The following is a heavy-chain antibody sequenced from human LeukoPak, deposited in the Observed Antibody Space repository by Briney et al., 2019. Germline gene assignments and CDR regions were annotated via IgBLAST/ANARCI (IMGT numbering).Heavy chain of an antibody. D-gene: IGHD3-10*01. J-gene: IGHJ5*02. CDR1: GGSFSGYY. CDR2: ITHNGYT. CDR3: AASGGPINWFDP. Sequence: PSETLSLTCAVYGGSFSGYYWGWIRQPPGKGLQWIGEITHNGYTNYNPALKSRVTISIDTSKNEFSLKVSSVTAADVAIYYCAASGGPINWFDPWGQGTLVTVSS. V-gene: IGHV4-34*01.